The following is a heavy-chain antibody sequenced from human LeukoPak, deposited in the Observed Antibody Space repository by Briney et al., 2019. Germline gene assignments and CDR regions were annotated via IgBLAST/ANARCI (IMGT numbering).Heavy chain of an antibody. Sequence: GGSLRLSCAASGFTFSSYAMSWVRQAPGKGLEWVSAISGSGGSTYYPDYVKGRFTISRDNSKNTLYLQMTSLRAEDTAVYYCAKAPRYLTSDYWGQGTLVTVSS. CDR3: AKAPRYLTSDY. D-gene: IGHD1-1*01. CDR2: ISGSGGST. J-gene: IGHJ4*02. V-gene: IGHV3-23*01. CDR1: GFTFSSYA.